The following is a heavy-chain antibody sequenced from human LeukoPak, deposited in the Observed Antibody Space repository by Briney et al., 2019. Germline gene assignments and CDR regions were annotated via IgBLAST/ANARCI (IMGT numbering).Heavy chain of an antibody. CDR2: ISPTSSDI. J-gene: IGHJ4*02. D-gene: IGHD2-2*01. CDR1: GFTFSGYS. CDR3: AKLRTSSSYGGADG. V-gene: IGHV3-21*05. Sequence: GGSLRLSCAASGFTFSGYSMNWVRQAPGKGLEWVSYISPTSSDIYYADSVKGRFTISRDNSNNTLYLQMTSLRAEDTAVYYCAKLRTSSSYGGADGWGQGTLVTVSS.